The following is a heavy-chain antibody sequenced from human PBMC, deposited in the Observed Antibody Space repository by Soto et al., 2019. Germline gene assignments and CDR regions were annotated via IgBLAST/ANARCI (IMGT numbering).Heavy chain of an antibody. CDR1: GLTFSSYS. V-gene: IGHV3-21*03. CDR2: ISSSSSYI. CDR3: ARQGSY. Sequence: VGSLRLSCAASGLTFSSYSMNWVRQAPGKGLEWVSSISSSSSYIYYADSVKGRFTISRDNAKNQVSLTLTSVTAADTAVYYCARQGSYWGQGALVTVSS. J-gene: IGHJ4*02.